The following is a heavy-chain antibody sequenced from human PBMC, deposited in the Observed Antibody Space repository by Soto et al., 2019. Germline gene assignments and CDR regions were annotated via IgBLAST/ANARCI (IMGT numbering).Heavy chain of an antibody. D-gene: IGHD6-6*01. J-gene: IGHJ4*02. Sequence: SETLSLTCTVSGGSISSGGYYWSWIRQHPGKGLEWVGYIYYSGSTYYNPSLKSRVTISVDTSKNQFSLKLSSVTAADTAVYYCAREVSSSSGYFDYWGQGTLVTVS. V-gene: IGHV4-31*03. CDR3: AREVSSSSGYFDY. CDR1: GGSISSGGYY. CDR2: IYYSGST.